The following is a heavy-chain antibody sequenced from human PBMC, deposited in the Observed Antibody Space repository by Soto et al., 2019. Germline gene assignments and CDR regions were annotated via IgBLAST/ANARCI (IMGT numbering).Heavy chain of an antibody. D-gene: IGHD2-15*01. V-gene: IGHV4-59*01. J-gene: IGHJ4*02. CDR1: GGSISSYY. Sequence: PSETLSLTCTVSGGSISSYYWSWIRQPPGKGLEWIGYIYYSGSTNYNPSLKSRVTISVDTSKNQFSLKLSSVTAADTAVYYCARLRRYCSGGRCPFDYWGQGTLVTVSS. CDR3: ARLRRYCSGGRCPFDY. CDR2: IYYSGST.